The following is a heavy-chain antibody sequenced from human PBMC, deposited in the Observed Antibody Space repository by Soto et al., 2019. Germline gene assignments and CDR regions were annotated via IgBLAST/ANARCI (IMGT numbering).Heavy chain of an antibody. CDR2: IGPDTGDT. J-gene: IGHJ4*02. CDR3: GRGRSGQIVVFY. V-gene: IGHV1-2*02. CDR1: GYTFTGHY. Sequence: ASVKVSCKASGYTFTGHYIHWVRQAPEQGPEWMGEIGPDTGDTRYAQKFRGRVTMTRDMSITTVYMELNNLSPDDTAVYYCGRGRSGQIVVFYWGQGTPVTVSS. D-gene: IGHD1-26*01.